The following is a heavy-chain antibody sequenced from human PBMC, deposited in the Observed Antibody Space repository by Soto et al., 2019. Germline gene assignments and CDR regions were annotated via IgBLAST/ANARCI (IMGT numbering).Heavy chain of an antibody. Sequence: SETLSLTCTVSGGSISSSSYYWGWIRQPPGKGLEWIGSIYYSGSTYYNPSLKSRVTISVDTSKNQISLKLSSVTAADTAVYYCARHYLAYCGGDCHRLFDYWGQGTLVTVS. CDR1: GGSISSSSYY. V-gene: IGHV4-39*01. CDR3: ARHYLAYCGGDCHRLFDY. CDR2: IYYSGST. D-gene: IGHD2-21*02. J-gene: IGHJ4*02.